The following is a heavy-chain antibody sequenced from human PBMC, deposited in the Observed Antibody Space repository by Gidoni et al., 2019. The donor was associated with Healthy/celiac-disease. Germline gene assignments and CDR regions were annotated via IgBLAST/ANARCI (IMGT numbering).Heavy chain of an antibody. J-gene: IGHJ6*02. V-gene: IGHV3-30*18. CDR2: ISYDGSNK. Sequence: QVQLVESGGGVVQPGRSLRLSCAASGFTFSSYGMHWVRQAPGKGLEWVAVISYDGSNKYYADSVKGRFTISRDNSKNTLYLQMNSLRAEDTAVYYCAKELVQGVMGYYGMDVWGQGTTVTVSS. CDR3: AKELVQGVMGYYGMDV. CDR1: GFTFSSYG. D-gene: IGHD3-10*01.